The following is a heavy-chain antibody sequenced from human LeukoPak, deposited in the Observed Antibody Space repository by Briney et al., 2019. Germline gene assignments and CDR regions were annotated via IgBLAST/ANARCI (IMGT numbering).Heavy chain of an antibody. Sequence: GGSLRLSCAASGFTFSDYYMSWIRQAPGKGLEWVSYISSSGSTIYYADSVKGRFTISRDNAKNSLYLQTNSLRAEDTAVYYCARERVVAACMDVWGQGTTVTVSS. V-gene: IGHV3-11*04. J-gene: IGHJ6*02. CDR3: ARERVVAACMDV. CDR2: ISSSGSTI. CDR1: GFTFSDYY. D-gene: IGHD2-2*01.